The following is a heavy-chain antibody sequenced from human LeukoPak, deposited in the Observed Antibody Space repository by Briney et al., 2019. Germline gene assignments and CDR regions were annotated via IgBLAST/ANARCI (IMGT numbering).Heavy chain of an antibody. V-gene: IGHV1-8*01. CDR2: MNPSSGNT. CDR1: GYTLTELS. D-gene: IGHD3-10*01. Sequence: ASVKVSCKVSGYTLTELSMHWVRQATGQGLEWMGWMNPSSGNTGYAQKFQGRVTMTRDTSISTAYMELSSLTSEDTAVYYCAREGNAYSGSYKYWGQGILVTVSS. CDR3: AREGNAYSGSYKY. J-gene: IGHJ4*02.